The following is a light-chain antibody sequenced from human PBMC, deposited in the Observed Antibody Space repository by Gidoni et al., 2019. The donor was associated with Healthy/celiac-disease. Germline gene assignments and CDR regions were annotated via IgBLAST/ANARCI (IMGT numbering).Light chain of an antibody. Sequence: QSALTQPASVAGSPGQSITISCTGTSSYAGVYNYVSWYQQHTGKAPKLMIYDVSNRPSGVSNRFSCSKSGNTASLTISGLQAEDEADYYCSSYTSSSTLPYVFGTGTKVTVL. J-gene: IGLJ1*01. CDR3: SSYTSSSTLPYV. CDR2: DVS. V-gene: IGLV2-14*01. CDR1: SSYAGVYNY.